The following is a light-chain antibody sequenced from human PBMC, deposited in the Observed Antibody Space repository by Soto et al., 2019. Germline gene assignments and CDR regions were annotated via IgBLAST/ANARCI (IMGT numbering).Light chain of an antibody. CDR1: QRVSSSY. CDR2: AAS. V-gene: IGKV3-11*01. Sequence: VLTPSPGTLSLSPGEQATLSLRASQRVSSSYLAWYQQKPGQAPRLLIDAASNRATGIPARFSGSGSGTDFTRTSSSLEPEDFAVYYCLQRSNWPWTFGQGTKVDI. J-gene: IGKJ1*01. CDR3: LQRSNWPWT.